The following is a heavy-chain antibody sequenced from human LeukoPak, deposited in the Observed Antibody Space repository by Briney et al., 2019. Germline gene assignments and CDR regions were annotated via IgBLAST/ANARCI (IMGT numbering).Heavy chain of an antibody. V-gene: IGHV3-48*03. Sequence: GGSLRLSCAASGFTFSSYEMNWVRQAPGKGLEWVSYISSSGSSIHYTDSVKGRFTISRDNAKNSLYLQMNSLRAEDTAVYYCARDIEAAGLFLDYWGQGTLVTVSS. D-gene: IGHD6-13*01. CDR3: ARDIEAAGLFLDY. CDR1: GFTFSSYE. J-gene: IGHJ4*02. CDR2: ISSSGSSI.